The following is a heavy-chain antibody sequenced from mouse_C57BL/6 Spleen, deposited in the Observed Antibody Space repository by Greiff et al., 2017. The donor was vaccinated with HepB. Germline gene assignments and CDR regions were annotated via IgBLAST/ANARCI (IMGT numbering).Heavy chain of an antibody. CDR1: GFNIKDYY. D-gene: IGHD1-1*01. CDR2: IDPEDGDT. J-gene: IGHJ2*01. Sequence: VQLKQSGAELVRPGASVKLSCTASGFNIKDYYMHWVKQRPEQGLEWIGRIDPEDGDTEYAPKFQGKATLTADTSSNTAYLQLSSLTSEDTAVYYCTTVYYYGSSLGFDYWGQGTTLTVSS. V-gene: IGHV14-1*01. CDR3: TTVYYYGSSLGFDY.